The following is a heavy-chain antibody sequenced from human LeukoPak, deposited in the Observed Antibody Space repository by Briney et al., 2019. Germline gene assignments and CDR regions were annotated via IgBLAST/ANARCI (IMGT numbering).Heavy chain of an antibody. V-gene: IGHV3-21*01. CDR3: ARLGTYCSSTSCYNHDAFDI. D-gene: IGHD2-2*02. CDR2: ISSSSSYI. CDR1: GFTFTSYS. J-gene: IGHJ3*02. Sequence: KPGGALRLCCAASGFTFTSYSMNWVRQAPGKGLEWVSSISSSSSYIYYADSVKGRFTISRDNAKNSLYLQMNSLRAEDTAVYYCARLGTYCSSTSCYNHDAFDIWGQGTMVTVSS.